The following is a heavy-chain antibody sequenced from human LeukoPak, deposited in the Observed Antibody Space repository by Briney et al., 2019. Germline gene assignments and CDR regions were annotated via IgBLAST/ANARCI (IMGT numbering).Heavy chain of an antibody. J-gene: IGHJ4*02. V-gene: IGHV4-34*01. CDR3: ARFIAVTGSVY. Sequence: PSETLSLTCAVYGGSFSGYYWSWIRQPPGKGLEWIGEINHSGRTNYNPSLKSRVTISVDSSKNQFSLRLSFVTAADTAVYYCARFIAVTGSVYWGQGTLVTVSS. D-gene: IGHD6-19*01. CDR1: GGSFSGYY. CDR2: INHSGRT.